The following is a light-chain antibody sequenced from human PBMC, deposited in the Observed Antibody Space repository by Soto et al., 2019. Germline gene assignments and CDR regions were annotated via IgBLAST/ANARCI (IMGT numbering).Light chain of an antibody. CDR3: QQYRNWPRT. J-gene: IGKJ1*01. CDR1: QSVSFNY. Sequence: EIVLTQSPGTLSLSPGERATLSCRAGQSVSFNYLAWYQQKPGQAPRLLIYGASTRATDMPGRFSGRGSGTEFTLTINSLQSEDFAVYYCQQYRNWPRTFGQGTKVDIK. CDR2: GAS. V-gene: IGKV3-15*01.